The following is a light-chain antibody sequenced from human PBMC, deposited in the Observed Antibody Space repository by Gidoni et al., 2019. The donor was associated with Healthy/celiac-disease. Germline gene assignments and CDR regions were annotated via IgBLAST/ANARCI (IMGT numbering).Light chain of an antibody. V-gene: IGKV1-39*01. Sequence: DIQMTQSPSSLSASVGDRVTITCRASQSISSYLNWYQQKPGKAPKLLIYAASSLQSGVPSRFSGSGSGTDFTLTSSSLQPEDLATYYCQQSYSTPRTFXXXTRLEIK. CDR3: QQSYSTPRT. CDR1: QSISSY. J-gene: IGKJ5*01. CDR2: AAS.